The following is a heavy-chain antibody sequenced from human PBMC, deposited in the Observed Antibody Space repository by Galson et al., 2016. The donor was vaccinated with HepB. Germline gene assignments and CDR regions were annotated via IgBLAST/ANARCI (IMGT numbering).Heavy chain of an antibody. CDR3: AKVGVMASNIPWDLHS. CDR2: ITGDGGRT. J-gene: IGHJ4*02. Sequence: SLRLSCAASGFSFGDFAFNWFRQVPGKGLEWVSSITGDGGRTFIADSVKGRFTISRDNSKNTLYLQISSLRADDTAVYYCAKVGVMASNIPWDLHSWGQGTLVTVSS. V-gene: IGHV3-23*01. D-gene: IGHD3-16*01. CDR1: GFSFGDFA.